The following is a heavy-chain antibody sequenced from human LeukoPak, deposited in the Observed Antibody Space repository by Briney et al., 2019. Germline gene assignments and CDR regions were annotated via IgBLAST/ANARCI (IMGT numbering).Heavy chain of an antibody. J-gene: IGHJ4*02. D-gene: IGHD1-26*01. CDR3: ARFGMGGAILDY. Sequence: GGSLRLSCAASGFTFSSYEMNWVRQAPGKGLEWVSYISSSGSTIYYADSVKGRFTISRDNAKNSLYLQMSSLRAEDTAVYYCARFGMGGAILDYWGQGTLVTVSS. CDR2: ISSSGSTI. V-gene: IGHV3-48*03. CDR1: GFTFSSYE.